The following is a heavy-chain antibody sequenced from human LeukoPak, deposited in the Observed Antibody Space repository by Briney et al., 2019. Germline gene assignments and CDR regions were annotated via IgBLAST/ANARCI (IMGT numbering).Heavy chain of an antibody. CDR1: GYAFTSYG. D-gene: IGHD1-1*01. CDR2: ISAYNGNT. V-gene: IGHV1-18*01. J-gene: IGHJ5*02. CDR3: ARERPRTLAFDP. Sequence: ASVKVSCKASGYAFTSYGISWVRQAPGQGLEWMGWISAYNGNTNYAQKLQGRVTMTTDTSTSTAYMELRSLRSDDTAVYYCARERPRTLAFDPWGQGTLVTVSS.